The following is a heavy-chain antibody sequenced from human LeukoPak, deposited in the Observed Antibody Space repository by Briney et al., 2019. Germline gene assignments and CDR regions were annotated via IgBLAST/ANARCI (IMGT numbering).Heavy chain of an antibody. Sequence: PSETLSLTCAVYGGSSSGYYWSWIRQPPGKGLEWIGEINHSGSTNYNPSLKSRVTISVDTSKNQFSLKLSSVTAADTAVYYCARGRSSCLDYWGQGTLVTVSS. CDR3: ARGRSSCLDY. V-gene: IGHV4-34*01. CDR1: GGSSSGYY. J-gene: IGHJ4*02. CDR2: INHSGST. D-gene: IGHD6-13*01.